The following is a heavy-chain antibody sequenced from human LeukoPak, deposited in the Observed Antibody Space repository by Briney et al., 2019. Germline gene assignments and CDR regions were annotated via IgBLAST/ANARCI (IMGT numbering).Heavy chain of an antibody. Sequence: GGSLRLSCAASGFTFSNYWMSWVRQAPGKGLEWVTNINPNGRDKYYVDSVRGRFTISRDNAENSLYLQMNSPRAEDTAVYYCARVYIAAAVTGAFDIWGQGTMVTVSS. CDR3: ARVYIAAAVTGAFDI. D-gene: IGHD6-13*01. V-gene: IGHV3-7*05. J-gene: IGHJ3*02. CDR2: INPNGRDK. CDR1: GFTFSNYW.